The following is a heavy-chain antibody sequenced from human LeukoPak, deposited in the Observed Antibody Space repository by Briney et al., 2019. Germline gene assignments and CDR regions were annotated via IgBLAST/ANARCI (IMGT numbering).Heavy chain of an antibody. D-gene: IGHD3-9*01. CDR2: IIPIFGTA. J-gene: IGHJ4*02. CDR1: GGTFSSYA. CDR3: ARGGFHYDILTGRRTNPPDD. V-gene: IGHV1-69*13. Sequence: SVKVSCKASGGTFSSYAISWVRQAPGQGLEWIGGIIPIFGTAHYAQKFQGRVTITADESTSTAYMELSSLRSEDTAVYYCARGGFHYDILTGRRTNPPDDWGQGTLVTVSS.